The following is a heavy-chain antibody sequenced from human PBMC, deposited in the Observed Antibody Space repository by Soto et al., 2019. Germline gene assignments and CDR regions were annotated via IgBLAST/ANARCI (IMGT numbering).Heavy chain of an antibody. CDR1: GGTFSSYA. V-gene: IGHV1-69*12. CDR2: IIPIFGTA. D-gene: IGHD2-15*01. Sequence: QVQLVQSGAEVKKPGSSVKVSCKASGGTFSSYAISWVRQAPGQGLEWMGGIIPIFGTANYAQKFQGRVTITADESTSTAYMELSSQRSEDTAVYYCARGGPLYCSGGSCYSETPNYGMDVWGQGTTVTVSS. CDR3: ARGGPLYCSGGSCYSETPNYGMDV. J-gene: IGHJ6*02.